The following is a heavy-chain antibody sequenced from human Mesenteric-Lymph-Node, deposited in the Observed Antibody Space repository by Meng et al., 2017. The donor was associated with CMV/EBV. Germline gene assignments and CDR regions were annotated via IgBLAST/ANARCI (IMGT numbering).Heavy chain of an antibody. D-gene: IGHD3-3*01. V-gene: IGHV1-8*01. CDR3: ARGAPYYDFWSGYPYYFDY. Sequence: ASVKVSCKASGYTFTSYDINWVRQATGQGLEWMGWMNPNSGNTGYAQKSQGRVTMTRNTSISTAYMELSSLRSEDTAVYYCARGAPYYDFWSGYPYYFDYWGQGTLVTVSS. J-gene: IGHJ4*02. CDR1: GYTFTSYD. CDR2: MNPNSGNT.